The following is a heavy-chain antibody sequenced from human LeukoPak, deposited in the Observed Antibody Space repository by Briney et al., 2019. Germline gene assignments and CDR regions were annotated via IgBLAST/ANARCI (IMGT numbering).Heavy chain of an antibody. V-gene: IGHV1-18*01. D-gene: IGHD3-10*01. J-gene: IGHJ4*02. CDR3: ARVHSYYYGSGSYCSDY. Sequence: ASVKVSCKASGYTFTSYGISWARQAPGQGLEWMGWISAYNGNTNYAQKLQGRVTMTTDTSTSTAYMELRSLRSDDTAVYYCARVHSYYYGSGSYCSDYWGQGTLVTVSS. CDR1: GYTFTSYG. CDR2: ISAYNGNT.